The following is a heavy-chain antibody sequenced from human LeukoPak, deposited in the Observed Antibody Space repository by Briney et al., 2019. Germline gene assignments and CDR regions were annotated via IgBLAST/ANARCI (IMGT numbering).Heavy chain of an antibody. J-gene: IGHJ6*02. D-gene: IGHD3-10*01. CDR1: GFTFSSFE. CDR3: VREYYYGSGTYYYGMDV. CDR2: ISSSGTTI. Sequence: PGGSLRLSCAASGFTFSSFEMNWVRQAPRKGLEWVSYISSSGTTIYYADSVKGRFTISRDNAKNSLYLQMNSLRAEDTAVYYCVREYYYGSGTYYYGMDVWGQGTTVTVSS. V-gene: IGHV3-48*03.